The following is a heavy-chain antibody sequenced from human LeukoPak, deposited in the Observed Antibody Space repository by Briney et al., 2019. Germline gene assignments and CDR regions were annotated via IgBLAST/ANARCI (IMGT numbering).Heavy chain of an antibody. Sequence: SQTLSLTCTVAGGSISSGDYYWSWIRQPPGNGLEWIGYIYYSESTYYNPSLKSRVIISVDTSKNQFSLKLSSVTAADTAVYYCARDQRAYYDILTGTGHDAFDIWGQGTMVTVSS. J-gene: IGHJ3*02. CDR2: IYYSEST. CDR1: GGSISSGDYY. V-gene: IGHV4-30-4*08. D-gene: IGHD3-9*01. CDR3: ARDQRAYYDILTGTGHDAFDI.